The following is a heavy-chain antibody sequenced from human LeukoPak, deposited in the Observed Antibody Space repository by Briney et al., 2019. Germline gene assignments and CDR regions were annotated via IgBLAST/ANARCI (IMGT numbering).Heavy chain of an antibody. V-gene: IGHV4-59*01. CDR2: IYYSGGT. CDR1: GDSISSYY. Sequence: SETLSLTCTVSGDSISSYYWSWIRQPPGKGLEWIGYIYYSGGTDYNPSLKSRVTISVGTSKNQFSLKLSSVTAADTAVYYCARGYCSGGSCSDYWGQGTLVTVSS. CDR3: ARGYCSGGSCSDY. J-gene: IGHJ4*02. D-gene: IGHD2-15*01.